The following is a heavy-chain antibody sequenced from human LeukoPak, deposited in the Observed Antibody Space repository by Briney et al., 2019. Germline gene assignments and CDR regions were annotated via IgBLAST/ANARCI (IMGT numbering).Heavy chain of an antibody. J-gene: IGHJ6*03. CDR2: VNPSSGST. Sequence: ASVKVSCKASGYTFTNYYMHWVRQAPGHGLEWMGVVNPSSGSTFYAQKFLGRVTMTRDTSTSTLYMELSSLRSEDTAVYYCARDVAGSTSYYNTDYYYYMDVWGKGTTVTVSS. CDR1: GYTFTNYY. V-gene: IGHV1-46*01. CDR3: ARDVAGSTSYYNTDYYYYMDV. D-gene: IGHD3-10*01.